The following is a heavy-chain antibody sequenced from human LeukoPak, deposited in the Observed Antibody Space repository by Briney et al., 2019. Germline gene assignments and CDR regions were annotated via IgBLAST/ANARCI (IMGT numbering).Heavy chain of an antibody. Sequence: GGSLRLSCAASGFTFSSHGMNWVRQAPGKGLEWVSGISPSGGITYYTDSVKGRFTISRDNSKNTQSLQMNSLRAEDTAVYYCARVYYGSGSYYNGVNWFDPWGQGTLVTVSS. D-gene: IGHD3-10*01. J-gene: IGHJ5*02. V-gene: IGHV3-23*01. CDR1: GFTFSSHG. CDR2: ISPSGGIT. CDR3: ARVYYGSGSYYNGVNWFDP.